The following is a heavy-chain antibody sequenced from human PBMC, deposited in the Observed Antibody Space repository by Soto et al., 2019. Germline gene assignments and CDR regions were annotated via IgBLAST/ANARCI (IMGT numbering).Heavy chain of an antibody. CDR3: AREECYYDSSGYFDY. D-gene: IGHD3-22*01. CDR2: ISSSGSII. CDR1: GFTFSDYY. Sequence: PGGSLRLSCAASGFTFSDYYMSWIRQAPGKGLEWVSYISSSGSIIYYADSVKGRFTISRDNARNSLYLQLNSLRAEDTAVYYSAREECYYDSSGYFDYWCQGTLVTVSS. V-gene: IGHV3-11*01. J-gene: IGHJ4*02.